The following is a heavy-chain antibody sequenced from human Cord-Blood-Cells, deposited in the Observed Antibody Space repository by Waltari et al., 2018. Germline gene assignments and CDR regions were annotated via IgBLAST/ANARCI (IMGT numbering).Heavy chain of an antibody. CDR1: GFTFSGSA. D-gene: IGHD6-6*01. CDR3: TSAQQLVDY. V-gene: IGHV3-73*02. CDR2: IRSKANSYAT. J-gene: IGHJ4*02. Sequence: EVQLVESGGGLVQPGGSLKLSCAASGFTFSGSAMHWVRQASGKGLEWGGRIRSKANSYATAYAASVKGRFTISRDDSKNTAYLQMNSLKTEDTAVYYCTSAQQLVDYWGQGTLVTVSS.